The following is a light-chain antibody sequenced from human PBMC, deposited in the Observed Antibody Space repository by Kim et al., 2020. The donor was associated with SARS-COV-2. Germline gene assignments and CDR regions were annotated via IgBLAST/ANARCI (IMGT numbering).Light chain of an antibody. V-gene: IGKV3-20*01. CDR1: QSVSSSY. Sequence: EIVLTQAPGTLALSPGERANLSCRASQSVSSSYLAWYQQKPGEAPRLLIYGASNRATGIPDRFSGSGSGTDFTLTISRLEPEDFAMYYCQQYGSSPLYTFGQGTKLEIK. CDR3: QQYGSSPLYT. J-gene: IGKJ2*01. CDR2: GAS.